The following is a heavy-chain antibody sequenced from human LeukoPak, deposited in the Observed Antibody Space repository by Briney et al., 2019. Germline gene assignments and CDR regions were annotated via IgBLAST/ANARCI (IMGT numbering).Heavy chain of an antibody. CDR1: GYSFILYG. CDR3: ARDDNYGIFVNVDY. Sequence: ASVKVSCKTSGYSFILYGISWVRQAPGQGREWMGWISTSTGDTKYTQKFQGRVTLTTDTSTSTDYIELSSLRSDDTAGYYCARDDNYGIFVNVDYWGQGTLVTVSS. D-gene: IGHD4-11*01. CDR2: ISTSTGDT. V-gene: IGHV1-18*01. J-gene: IGHJ4*02.